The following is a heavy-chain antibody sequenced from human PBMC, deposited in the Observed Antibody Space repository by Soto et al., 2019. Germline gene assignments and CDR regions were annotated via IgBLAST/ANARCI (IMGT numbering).Heavy chain of an antibody. CDR1: GFTFSSYW. D-gene: IGHD2-15*01. CDR3: ARLAGVVVAACDY. CDR2: IKHDGSEK. V-gene: IGHV3-7*01. J-gene: IGHJ4*02. Sequence: GGSLRLSCAASGFTFSSYWMSWVRQAPGKGLEWVANIKHDGSEKYYVDSVKGRFTISRDNAKNSLYLQMNSLRAEDTAVYYCARLAGVVVAACDYWGQGTLVTVSS.